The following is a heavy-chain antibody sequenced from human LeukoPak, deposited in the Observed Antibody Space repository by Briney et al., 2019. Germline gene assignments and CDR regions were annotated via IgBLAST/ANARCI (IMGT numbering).Heavy chain of an antibody. CDR2: PGDSDT. D-gene: IGHD2-15*01. CDR3: AVRPGYCSGGSCSHFDY. V-gene: IGHV5-51*01. J-gene: IGHJ4*02. Sequence: PGDSDTRYSPSFQGQVTISADKSINTAYLQWSSLKASDTAMYYCAVRPGYCSGGSCSHFDYWGQGTLVTVSS.